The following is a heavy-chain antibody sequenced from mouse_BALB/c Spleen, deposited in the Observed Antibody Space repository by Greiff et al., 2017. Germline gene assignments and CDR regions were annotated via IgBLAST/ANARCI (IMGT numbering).Heavy chain of an antibody. CDR1: GFSLTSYG. D-gene: IGHD1-1*01. J-gene: IGHJ3*01. Sequence: QVQLQQSGPGLVAPSQSLSITCTVSGFSLTSYGVHWVRQPPGKGLEWLGVIWAGGSTNYNSALMSRLSISKDNSKSQVFLKMNSLQTDDTAMYYCARDGTTVVEQAGFAYWGQGTLVTVSA. CDR3: ARDGTTVVEQAGFAY. CDR2: IWAGGST. V-gene: IGHV2-9*02.